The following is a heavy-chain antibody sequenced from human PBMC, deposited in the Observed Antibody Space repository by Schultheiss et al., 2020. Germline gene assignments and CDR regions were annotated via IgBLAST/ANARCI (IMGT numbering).Heavy chain of an antibody. V-gene: IGHV1-18*01. J-gene: IGHJ5*02. CDR1: GYTFTNYG. CDR2: ISAYNGNT. Sequence: ASVKVSCKASGYTFTNYGISWVRQAPGQGLEWMGWISAYNGNTNYAQKLQGRVTMTTDPSTSTAYMELRSLRSDDAAIYFCTRGFSGYGSSFDPWGQGTQVTVSS. CDR3: TRGFSGYGSSFDP. D-gene: IGHD6-13*01.